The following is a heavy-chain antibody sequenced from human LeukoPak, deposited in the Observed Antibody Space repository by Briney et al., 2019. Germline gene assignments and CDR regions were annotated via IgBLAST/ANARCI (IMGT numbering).Heavy chain of an antibody. CDR3: ARGANGWFDP. CDR2: INPNSGGT. V-gene: IGHV1-2*02. Sequence: ASVKISCKASGYTFTGYYMHWVRQAPGQGLEWMGWINPNSGGTNYAQKFQGRVTMTRDTSISTVYMELSSLRSEDTAVYYCARGANGWFDPWGQGTLVTVSS. CDR1: GYTFTGYY. J-gene: IGHJ5*02.